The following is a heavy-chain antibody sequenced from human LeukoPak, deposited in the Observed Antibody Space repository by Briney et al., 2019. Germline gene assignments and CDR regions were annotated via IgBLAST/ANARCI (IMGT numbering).Heavy chain of an antibody. V-gene: IGHV4-39*07. CDR1: GGSISSSSYY. CDR2: INHSGST. Sequence: SETLSLTCTVSGGSISSSSYYWGWIRQPPGKGLEWIGEINHSGSTNYNPSLKSRVTISVDKSKNQFSLKLSSVTAADTAVYYCARGRAAAGGYWGQGTLVTVSS. CDR3: ARGRAAAGGY. D-gene: IGHD6-13*01. J-gene: IGHJ4*02.